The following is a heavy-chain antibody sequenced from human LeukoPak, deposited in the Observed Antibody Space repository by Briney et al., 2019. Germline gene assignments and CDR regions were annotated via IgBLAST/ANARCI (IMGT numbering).Heavy chain of an antibody. D-gene: IGHD3-22*01. Sequence: EASVKVSCKASGYTFSSCAINWVRQAPGQGLECMGWIDTNTGSPTFAQGFTGRYVFSLDTSVSTAYLQISSLKAEDTAVYYCAIHLSDSSGYFSYWGQGALVTVSS. CDR3: AIHLSDSSGYFSY. CDR2: IDTNTGSP. J-gene: IGHJ4*02. V-gene: IGHV7-4-1*02. CDR1: GYTFSSCA.